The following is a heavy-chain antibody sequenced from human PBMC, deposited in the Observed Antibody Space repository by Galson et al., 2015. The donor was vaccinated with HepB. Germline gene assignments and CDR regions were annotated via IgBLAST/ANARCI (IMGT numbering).Heavy chain of an antibody. CDR1: GFTFTSSA. V-gene: IGHV1-58*02. CDR3: AASQPSPMDYDFWSGYYWKDYYYYGMDV. Sequence: SVKVSCKASGFTFTSSAMQWVRQARGQRLEWIGWIVVGSGNTNYAQKFQERVTITRDMSTSTAYMELSSLRSKDTAVYYCAASQPSPMDYDFWSGYYWKDYYYYGMDVWGQGTTVTVSS. J-gene: IGHJ6*02. CDR2: IVVGSGNT. D-gene: IGHD3-3*01.